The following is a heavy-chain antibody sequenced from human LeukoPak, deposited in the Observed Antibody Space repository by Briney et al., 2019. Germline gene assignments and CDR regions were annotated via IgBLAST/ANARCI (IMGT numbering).Heavy chain of an antibody. V-gene: IGHV4-30-2*01. CDR1: GGSISSGGYY. J-gene: IGHJ4*02. D-gene: IGHD3-10*01. CDR2: IYHSGST. Sequence: SETLSLTCTVSGGSISSGGYYWSWIRQPPGKGLEWIGYIYHSGSTYYNPSLKSRVTISVDRSKNQFSLKLSSVTAADTAVYYCARDYGSGPFDYWGQGTLVTVSS. CDR3: ARDYGSGPFDY.